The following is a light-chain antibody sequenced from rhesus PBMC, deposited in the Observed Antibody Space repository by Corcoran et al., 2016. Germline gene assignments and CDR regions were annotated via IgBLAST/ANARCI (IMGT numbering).Light chain of an antibody. CDR3: QQYSSSPPWT. CDR1: QSISSW. Sequence: DIQMTQSPSSLSASVGDTVTITCRASQSISSWLAWYQQKPGKAPKFLIYKASSLQSGVPSRFSGSGSVTDFTLTISSLQSEDFATYYCQQYSSSPPWTFGQGTKVEIK. J-gene: IGKJ1*01. V-gene: IGKV1-22*01. CDR2: KAS.